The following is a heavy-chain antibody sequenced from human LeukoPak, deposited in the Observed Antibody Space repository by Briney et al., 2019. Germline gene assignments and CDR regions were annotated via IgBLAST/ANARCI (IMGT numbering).Heavy chain of an antibody. J-gene: IGHJ1*01. CDR3: ARDREDYYYDRDELHH. V-gene: IGHV3-30-3*01. D-gene: IGHD3-22*01. CDR2: ISYDGSNK. CDR1: GFTFSNYA. Sequence: PGRSLRLSCAASGFTFSNYAMHWVRQAPGKGLEWVAVISYDGSNKYYADSVKGRFTISRDNSKNTLYLRMNSLRAEDTAVCYCARDREDYYYDRDELHHWGQGTLVTVSS.